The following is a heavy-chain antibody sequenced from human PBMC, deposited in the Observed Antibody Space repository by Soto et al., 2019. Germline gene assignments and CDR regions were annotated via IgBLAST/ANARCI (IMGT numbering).Heavy chain of an antibody. CDR3: AKADYSYSWAPGDY. CDR1: RLTFSNYA. D-gene: IGHD6-13*01. Sequence: PGGSLILSCVISRLTFSNYALNWVRQAPGKGLEWVSSISGSGDTTYYADSVKGRFTISRDNSKNTLYLQMNSLRVEDTALYYCAKADYSYSWAPGDYWGQGTLVTVSS. V-gene: IGHV3-23*01. CDR2: ISGSGDTT. J-gene: IGHJ4*02.